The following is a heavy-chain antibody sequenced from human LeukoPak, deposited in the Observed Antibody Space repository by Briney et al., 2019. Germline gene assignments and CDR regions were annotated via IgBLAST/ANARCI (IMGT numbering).Heavy chain of an antibody. CDR2: INAGNGNT. CDR3: ARAQVTNSLGVPAAGFYY. J-gene: IGHJ4*02. D-gene: IGHD2-2*01. CDR1: GYTFTSYA. V-gene: IGHV1-3*01. Sequence: ASVKVSCKASGYTFTSYAMHWVRQAPGQRLEWMGWINAGNGNTKYSQKFQGRVTITRDTSASTAYKELSSLRSEDTAVYYCARAQVTNSLGVPAAGFYYWGQGTLVTVSS.